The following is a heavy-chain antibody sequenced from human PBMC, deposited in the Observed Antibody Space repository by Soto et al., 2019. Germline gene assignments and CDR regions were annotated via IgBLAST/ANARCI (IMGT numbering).Heavy chain of an antibody. V-gene: IGHV3-23*01. D-gene: IGHD4-4*01. CDR2: ISGSGGST. J-gene: IGHJ5*02. CDR1: GFTFSSYA. Sequence: SLRLSCAASGFTFSSYAMSWVRQALGKGLEWVSAISGSGGSTYYADSVKGRFTISRDNSKNTLYLQMNSLRAEDTAVYYCAKVLWGNSVNWFDPWGQGTLVTVSS. CDR3: AKVLWGNSVNWFDP.